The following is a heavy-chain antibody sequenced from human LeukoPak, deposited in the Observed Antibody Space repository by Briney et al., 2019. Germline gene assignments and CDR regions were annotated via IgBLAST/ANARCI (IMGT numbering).Heavy chain of an antibody. CDR2: INSDSGGT. Sequence: ASVKVSCKASGYTFTGYYIDWVRQAPGQGLEWMGWINSDSGGTNYAQKFLGRVTMTRDTSTSTAYMEPSSLRSDDTAFYYCARDTITVTTPYFDYWGQGTLVTVPS. CDR1: GYTFTGYY. D-gene: IGHD4-17*01. J-gene: IGHJ4*02. CDR3: ARDTITVTTPYFDY. V-gene: IGHV1-2*02.